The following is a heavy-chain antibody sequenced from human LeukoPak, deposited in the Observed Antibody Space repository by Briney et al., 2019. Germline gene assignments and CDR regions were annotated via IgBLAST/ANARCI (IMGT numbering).Heavy chain of an antibody. CDR3: ARGNGDYDASDY. V-gene: IGHV4-34*01. CDR2: INHSGST. Sequence: PSETLSLTCAVYGGSFSGYYWSWIRQPPGKGLEWIGEINHSGSTNYNPSLKSRVTISVDTSKNQFSLKLSSVTAADTAVYYCARGNGDYDASDYWGQGTLVTVSS. D-gene: IGHD4-17*01. CDR1: GGSFSGYY. J-gene: IGHJ4*02.